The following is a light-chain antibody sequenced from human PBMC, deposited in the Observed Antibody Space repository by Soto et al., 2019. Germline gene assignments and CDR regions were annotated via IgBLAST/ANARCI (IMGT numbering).Light chain of an antibody. CDR2: EVS. CDR1: SSDVGGYNY. J-gene: IGLJ1*01. V-gene: IGLV2-14*01. Sequence: LTQPASVSGSPGQSITISCTGTSSDVGGYNYVSWYQQHPGKAPKLMIYEVSNRPSGVSNRFSGPKSGNTASLTISGLQAEDEADYYCSSYTSSSTYVFGTGTKVTVL. CDR3: SSYTSSSTYV.